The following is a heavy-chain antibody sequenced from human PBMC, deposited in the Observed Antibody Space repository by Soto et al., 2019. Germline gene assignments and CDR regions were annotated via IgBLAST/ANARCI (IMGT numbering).Heavy chain of an antibody. V-gene: IGHV4-4*02. CDR1: GGSINNGYW. CDR3: AYSSGWWRLDV. D-gene: IGHD6-19*01. CDR2: KHHSGST. Sequence: QVHLQVSGPGLVKPSGTLSLTCGVSGGSINNGYWWTWVRQPPGKGLEWIGEKHHSGSTNYNLSLKSRVSISLDKSKNQFSLILSSVTAADTAVYYCAYSSGWWRLDVWGQGTTVTVSS. J-gene: IGHJ6*02.